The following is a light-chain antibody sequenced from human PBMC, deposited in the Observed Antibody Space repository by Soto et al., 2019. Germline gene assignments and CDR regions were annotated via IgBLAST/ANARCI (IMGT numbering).Light chain of an antibody. CDR3: QQYSHLIT. CDR2: AAS. CDR1: QDISNY. V-gene: IGKV1-33*01. J-gene: IGKJ5*01. Sequence: DIQIAQSPSSLSASVGDRVTSTCQASQDISNYLNWYQQKLGKAPKLLIYAASNLETGVPSRFSGSGSGTDFTFTISSLQPEDIATYYCQQYSHLITFGQGTRREIK.